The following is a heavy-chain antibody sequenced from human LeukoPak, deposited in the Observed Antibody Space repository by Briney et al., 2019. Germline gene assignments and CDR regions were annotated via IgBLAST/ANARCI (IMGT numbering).Heavy chain of an antibody. J-gene: IGHJ6*02. CDR2: ISYDGSNK. Sequence: GGSLRLSCAASGFTFSSYAMHWVRQAPGKGLEWVAVISYDGSNKYYADSVKGRFTISRDNSKNTLCLQMNSLRAEDTAVYYCARAATRYYYYGMDVWGQGTTVTVSS. D-gene: IGHD2-15*01. CDR1: GFTFSSYA. CDR3: ARAATRYYYYGMDV. V-gene: IGHV3-30*04.